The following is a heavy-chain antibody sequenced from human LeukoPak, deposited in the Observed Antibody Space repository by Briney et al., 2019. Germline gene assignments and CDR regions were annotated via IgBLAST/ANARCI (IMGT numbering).Heavy chain of an antibody. D-gene: IGHD5-18*01. J-gene: IGHJ6*02. CDR2: ISYDGSNK. V-gene: IGHV3-30*18. Sequence: GGSLRLSCAASGFTFSSYGMHWVRQAPGKGLEWVAVISYDGSNKYYADSVKGRFTISRDNSKNTLYLQMNSLRAEDTAVYYCAKDDSYGFLGLDVWGQGTTVTVSS. CDR3: AKDDSYGFLGLDV. CDR1: GFTFSSYG.